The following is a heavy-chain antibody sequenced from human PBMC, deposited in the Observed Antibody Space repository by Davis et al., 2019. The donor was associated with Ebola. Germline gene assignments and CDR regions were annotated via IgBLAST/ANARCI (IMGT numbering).Heavy chain of an antibody. CDR1: GFSVSSNH. V-gene: IGHV4-34*01. Sequence: GSLRLSCAASGFSVSSNHMSWVRQPPGKGLEWIGEINHSGSTNYNPSLKSRVTISVDTSKNQFSLKLSSVTAADTAVYYCARVTRIWFGELSNWFDPWGQGTLVTVSS. J-gene: IGHJ5*02. CDR2: INHSGST. D-gene: IGHD3-10*01. CDR3: ARVTRIWFGELSNWFDP.